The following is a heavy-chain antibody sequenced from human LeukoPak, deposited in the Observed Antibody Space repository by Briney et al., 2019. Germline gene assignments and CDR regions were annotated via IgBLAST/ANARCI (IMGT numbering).Heavy chain of an antibody. CDR2: IYYSGST. Sequence: SETLSLTCTVSGGSISSYYWSWIRQPPGKGLEWIGYIYYSGSTKYNPSLKSRVTISVDTSKNQFSLKLSSVTAADTAVYYCARHGVGRGGDFDYWGRGTLVTVSS. J-gene: IGHJ4*02. CDR3: ARHGVGRGGDFDY. D-gene: IGHD3-10*01. V-gene: IGHV4-59*08. CDR1: GGSISSYY.